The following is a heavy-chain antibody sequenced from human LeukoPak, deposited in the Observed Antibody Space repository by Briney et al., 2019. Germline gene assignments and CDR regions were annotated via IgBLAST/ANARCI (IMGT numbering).Heavy chain of an antibody. J-gene: IGHJ4*02. CDR2: NIPMFGTG. CDR3: VRDMGGYDFYFNY. CDR1: GGTFSSYG. V-gene: IGHV1-69*13. D-gene: IGHD5-12*01. Sequence: GASVKVSCMASGGTFSSYGISWVRQAPGQGLEWMGGNIPMFGTGNYVQKFQGRVTITADESTSTAYVELRTLRPEDTAVYYCVRDMGGYDFYFNYWGQGTLVTVSS.